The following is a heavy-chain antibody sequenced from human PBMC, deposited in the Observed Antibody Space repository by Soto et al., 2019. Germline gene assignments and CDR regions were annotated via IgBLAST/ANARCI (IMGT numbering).Heavy chain of an antibody. CDR2: INPSGGGT. CDR3: ATYYCAREGSSGWPFDY. Sequence: QVQLVQSGAEVKKPGASVKVSCKTSGFTFTSYCMHWVRQAPGQGLEWMGIINPSGGGTSYAQKVQGRATMTRDTSTSTAYMEMSRLRYADTAMYYCATYYCAREGSSGWPFDYWGQGTLVTVSS. V-gene: IGHV1-46*01. D-gene: IGHD6-19*01. J-gene: IGHJ4*02. CDR1: GFTFTSYC.